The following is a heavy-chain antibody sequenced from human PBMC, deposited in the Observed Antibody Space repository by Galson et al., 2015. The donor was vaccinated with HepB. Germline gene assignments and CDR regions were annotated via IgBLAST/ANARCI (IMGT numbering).Heavy chain of an antibody. J-gene: IGHJ2*01. Sequence: CAISGDSVSSNSAAWNWIRQSPSRGLEWLGRTHYRSMWYNEYAVSVKSRITINPDTSRNQFSLQVNSVTPDDTAVYYCARGQGRGDWYFDLWGRGTLVTVSS. V-gene: IGHV6-1*01. CDR2: THYRSMWYN. CDR3: ARGQGRGDWYFDL. CDR1: GDSVSSNSAA.